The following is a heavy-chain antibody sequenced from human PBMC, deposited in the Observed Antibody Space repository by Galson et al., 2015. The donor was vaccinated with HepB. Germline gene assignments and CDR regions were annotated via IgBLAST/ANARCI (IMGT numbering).Heavy chain of an antibody. V-gene: IGHV1-18*01. Sequence: SVKVSCKASGYSFTTYGITWVRQAPGQGLEWMGWISSYNGNTNYAQNLQGRVTLTTDTSTSTSYLELRSLRSDDTAVYYCARVAMITGAWYGHRHFDYWGQGTLVTVSA. CDR1: GYSFTTYG. D-gene: IGHD3-16*01. CDR2: ISSYNGNT. J-gene: IGHJ4*01. CDR3: ARVAMITGAWYGHRHFDY.